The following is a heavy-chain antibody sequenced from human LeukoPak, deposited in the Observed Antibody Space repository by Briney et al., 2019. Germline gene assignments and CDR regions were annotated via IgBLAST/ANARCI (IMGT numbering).Heavy chain of an antibody. J-gene: IGHJ4*02. D-gene: IGHD3-22*01. Sequence: PSETLSLTCTVSGGSINSYHWSWIRQPPGKGLEWIGYIYYSGITNYNPSLESRVTISLDTSRNQFSLKLSSVTAADTAVYYCAGLSTYYYDTSGYSDWGQGTLVTVSS. CDR3: AGLSTYYYDTSGYSD. CDR2: IYYSGIT. V-gene: IGHV4-59*01. CDR1: GGSINSYH.